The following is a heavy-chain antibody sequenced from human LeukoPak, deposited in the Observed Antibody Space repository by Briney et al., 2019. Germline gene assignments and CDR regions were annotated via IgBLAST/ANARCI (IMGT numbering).Heavy chain of an antibody. CDR3: AKDRLRFSY. J-gene: IGHJ4*02. Sequence: AGSLRLSCAPSGFTFSSSWMSWVRQAPGKGLEWVANIKEDGSEKYYVDSVKGRFTISRDNAKNSLSLQMSSLRAEDTAVYYCAKDRLRFSYWGQGTLVTVSS. V-gene: IGHV3-7*03. D-gene: IGHD3-16*01. CDR2: IKEDGSEK. CDR1: GFTFSSSW.